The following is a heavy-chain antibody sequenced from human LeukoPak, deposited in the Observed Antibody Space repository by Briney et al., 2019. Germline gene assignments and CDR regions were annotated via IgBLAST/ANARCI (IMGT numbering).Heavy chain of an antibody. CDR1: GGSFSGYY. J-gene: IGHJ4*02. Sequence: SETLSLTCAVYGGSFSGYYWSWIRQPPGKGLEWIGEINHSGSTNYNPSLKSRVTISVDTTKNQFSLKLSSVTAADTAVYYCARDTSGSLGRFFDYWGQGTLVTVSS. CDR2: INHSGST. D-gene: IGHD1-26*01. V-gene: IGHV4-34*01. CDR3: ARDTSGSLGRFFDY.